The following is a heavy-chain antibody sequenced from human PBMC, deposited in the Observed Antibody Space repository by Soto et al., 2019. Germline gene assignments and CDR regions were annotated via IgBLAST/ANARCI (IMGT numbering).Heavy chain of an antibody. V-gene: IGHV3-7*01. CDR1: GFTLRSFW. D-gene: IGHD3-3*01. Sequence: PGGSLRLSFAASGFTLRSFWLGWVRQALGMGLDGVANIKQEGSEKYYVDSVKGRFTVSRDNAKNSLYLQMNSLRAEDTAVYYCARDRATIFGVVTMDFDYWGQGTLVTVSS. CDR2: IKQEGSEK. CDR3: ARDRATIFGVVTMDFDY. J-gene: IGHJ4*02.